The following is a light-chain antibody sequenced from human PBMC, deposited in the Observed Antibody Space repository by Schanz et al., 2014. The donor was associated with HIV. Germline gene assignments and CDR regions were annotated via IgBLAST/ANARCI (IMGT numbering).Light chain of an antibody. V-gene: IGLV2-14*01. J-gene: IGLJ1*01. CDR3: LSYDISLSSFV. CDR1: SSDVGGYNY. CDR2: DVS. Sequence: QSALTQPASVSGSPGQSITISCTGTSSDVGGYNYVSWYQQHPGKAPKLMIYDVSNRPSGVPARLSGSQSGTSASLAITGLQAEDEGDYYCLSYDISLSSFVFGSGTKLTVL.